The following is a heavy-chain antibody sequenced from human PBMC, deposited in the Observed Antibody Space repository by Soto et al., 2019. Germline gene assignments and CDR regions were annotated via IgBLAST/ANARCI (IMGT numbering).Heavy chain of an antibody. V-gene: IGHV4-59*01. CDR1: GGSISSDY. D-gene: IGHD3-10*01. J-gene: IGHJ6*02. Sequence: QVQLQESGPGLVKPSETLSLTCTVSGGSISSDYWSWIRQPPGRGLEWIGYIYYTGTAYYNPSLKSRVTISVDTSKNQFSLKLSSVTAADTAFYYCARDRHITGHPAGGYYHYAMDVWGQGTTVTVSS. CDR3: ARDRHITGHPAGGYYHYAMDV. CDR2: IYYTGTA.